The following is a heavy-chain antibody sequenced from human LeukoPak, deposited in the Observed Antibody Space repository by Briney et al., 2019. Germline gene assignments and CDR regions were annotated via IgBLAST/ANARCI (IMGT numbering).Heavy chain of an antibody. CDR1: VGSFSGYY. D-gene: IGHD3-10*01. V-gene: IGHV4-34*01. CDR3: ARITPNLLWFGEFRGFDY. Sequence: SSETLSLTCAVYVGSFSGYYWSWIRQPPGKGLEWIGEINHSGSTNYNPSLKSRVSISVDTSKNQFSLKLSSVTAADTAVYYCARITPNLLWFGEFRGFDYWGQGTLVTVSS. CDR2: INHSGST. J-gene: IGHJ4*02.